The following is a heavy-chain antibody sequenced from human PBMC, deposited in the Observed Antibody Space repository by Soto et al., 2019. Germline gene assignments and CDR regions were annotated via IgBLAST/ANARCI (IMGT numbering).Heavy chain of an antibody. CDR1: GFTFSSHG. J-gene: IGHJ4*02. Sequence: QVQLVESGGGVVQPGRSLRLSCAASGFTFSSHGMHWVRQAPGKGLEWVAFISYDGSDEYYADSVKGRLTISRDNSKSAVYLQMNSLRSEDTAVYFCAKVGDYTANPPLYYWGQGTLVTVSS. CDR3: AKVGDYTANPPLYY. V-gene: IGHV3-30*18. D-gene: IGHD4-17*01. CDR2: ISYDGSDE.